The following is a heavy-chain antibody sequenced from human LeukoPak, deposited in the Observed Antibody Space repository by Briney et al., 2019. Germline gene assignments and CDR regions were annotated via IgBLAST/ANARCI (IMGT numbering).Heavy chain of an antibody. J-gene: IGHJ4*02. CDR3: ARVLRSGYDSPSDY. D-gene: IGHD5-12*01. CDR2: ISYDGSNK. V-gene: IGHV3-30*04. CDR1: GFTFSSYA. Sequence: GGSLRLSCAASGFTFSSYAMHWVRQAPGKGLEWVAVISYDGSNKYYADSVKGRFTISRDNAKNSLYLQMNSLRAEDTAVYYCARVLRSGYDSPSDYWGQGTLVTVSS.